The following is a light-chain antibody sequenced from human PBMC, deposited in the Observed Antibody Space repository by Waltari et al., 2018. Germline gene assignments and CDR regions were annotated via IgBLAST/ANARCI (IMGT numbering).Light chain of an antibody. Sequence: QSVLTQPPSASGPPGPRVSIPCFGSYSNLGSNYLYWYQQLPGTAPKLLIYRNDQPPSGVPDRFSASKYGTSASLVINGLRSEDEAVYYCQQYSNPPPEFTFGPGT. CDR3: QQYSNPPPEFT. V-gene: IGLV1-47*01. CDR1: YSNLGSNY. CDR2: RND. J-gene: IGLJ1*01.